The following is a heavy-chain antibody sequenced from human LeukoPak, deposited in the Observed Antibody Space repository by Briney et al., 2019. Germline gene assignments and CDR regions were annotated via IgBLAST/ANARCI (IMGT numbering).Heavy chain of an antibody. CDR2: IYTSGST. CDR3: ARDARGSAWELRDAFDI. CDR1: GGSISSGSYY. V-gene: IGHV4-61*02. J-gene: IGHJ3*02. D-gene: IGHD1-26*01. Sequence: PSETLSLTCTVSGGSISSGSYYWSWIRQPAGKGLEWIGRIYTSGSTNYNPSLKSRVTISVDTSKNQFSLKLSSVTAADTAVYYCARDARGSAWELRDAFDIWGQGTMVTVSS.